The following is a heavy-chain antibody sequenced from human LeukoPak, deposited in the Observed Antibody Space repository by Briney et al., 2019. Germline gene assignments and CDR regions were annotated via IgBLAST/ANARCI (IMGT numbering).Heavy chain of an antibody. CDR3: AGFWSGYYGFDY. CDR2: IYTNGST. J-gene: IGHJ4*02. Sequence: SESLSLTCTASGGSISSGSIYWSWMPPPDGQGLEWFARIYTNGSTNYNPSLKRRVTISVDTSKNQFSLKLSSVTAADTAVYYCAGFWSGYYGFDYWGQGTLVTVSS. V-gene: IGHV4-61*02. D-gene: IGHD3-3*01. CDR1: GGSISSGSIY.